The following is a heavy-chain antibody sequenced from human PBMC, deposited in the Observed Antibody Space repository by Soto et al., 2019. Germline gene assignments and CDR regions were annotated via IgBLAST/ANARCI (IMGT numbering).Heavy chain of an antibody. CDR2: INPMSRTA. D-gene: IGHD2-21*01. CDR3: VIGTYCGASCYFAREY. CDR1: GDTSTTYV. V-gene: IGHV1-69*01. J-gene: IGHJ4*02. Sequence: VQLVQSGSEVKKPGSSVKVSCKASGDTSTTYVVSWVRQAPGNGLEWMGGINPMSRTAKYAEKYSGRVTITADEATKTVYLALTTLRFEATAVYFCVIGTYCGASCYFAREYWGQGTLVAVSS.